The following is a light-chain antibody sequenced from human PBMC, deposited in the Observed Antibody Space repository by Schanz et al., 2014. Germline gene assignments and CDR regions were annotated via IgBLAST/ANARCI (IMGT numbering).Light chain of an antibody. Sequence: DIVMTQSPATLSVSPGERATLSCGASQSVSSNLAWYQQKPGQAPRLLIYGASTRATGIPARFSGTGSVTEFTLTISSLQSEDFAIYYCQQRISWPPGFGQGTRLEIK. V-gene: IGKV3-15*01. CDR2: GAS. J-gene: IGKJ5*01. CDR3: QQRISWPPG. CDR1: QSVSSN.